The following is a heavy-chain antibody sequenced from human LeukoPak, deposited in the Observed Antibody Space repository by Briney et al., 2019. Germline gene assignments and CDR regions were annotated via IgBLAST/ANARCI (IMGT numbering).Heavy chain of an antibody. CDR3: AKDGPTGDIVVVPAALEGYYFDY. D-gene: IGHD2-2*01. CDR2: IKSKTDGGTT. Sequence: GGSLRLSCAASGFTFSNAWMSWVRQAPGKGLEWVGRIKSKTDGGTTDYAAPVKGRFTISRDDSKNTLYLQMNSLRAEDTAVYYCAKDGPTGDIVVVPAALEGYYFDYWGQGTLVTVSS. V-gene: IGHV3-15*01. CDR1: GFTFSNAW. J-gene: IGHJ4*02.